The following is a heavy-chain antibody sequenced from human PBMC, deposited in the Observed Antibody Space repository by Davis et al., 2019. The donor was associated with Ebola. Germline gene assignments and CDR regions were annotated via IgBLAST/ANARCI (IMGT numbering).Heavy chain of an antibody. V-gene: IGHV3-30*18. Sequence: GGSLRLSCAASGFTFRSYSMTWVRQAPGKGLEWVAVISYDGSNKYYADSVKGRFTISRDNSKNTLYLQMNSLRAEDTALYYCAKDDYSSSWLFDYWGQGTLVTVSS. J-gene: IGHJ4*02. CDR3: AKDDYSSSWLFDY. CDR1: GFTFRSYS. D-gene: IGHD6-13*01. CDR2: ISYDGSNK.